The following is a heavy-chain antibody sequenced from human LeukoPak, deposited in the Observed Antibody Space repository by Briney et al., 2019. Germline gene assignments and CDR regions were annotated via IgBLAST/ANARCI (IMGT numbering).Heavy chain of an antibody. CDR1: GYTLTELS. CDR2: FDPEDGET. Sequence: GASVTVSYMLSGYTLTELSMHWVRQAPGKGLEWMGGFDPEDGETNYQQKFQGRVTITRNTAISTAYMELSSLSAEDTAVYYCARKIEGYISSWYPFYYYYYMDVWGKGTTVTISS. V-gene: IGHV1-24*01. J-gene: IGHJ6*03. D-gene: IGHD6-13*01. CDR3: ARKIEGYISSWYPFYYYYYMDV.